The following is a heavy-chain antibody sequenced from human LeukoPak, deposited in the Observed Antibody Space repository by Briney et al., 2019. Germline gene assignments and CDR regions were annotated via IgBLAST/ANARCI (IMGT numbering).Heavy chain of an antibody. D-gene: IGHD3-10*01. CDR1: GFTFSSYA. J-gene: IGHJ4*02. Sequence: GGSLRLSYAASGFTFSSYAMSWVRQAPGKGLEWVSAIGGRDGSTYYADSVKGRFTISRDNSKNTLYVQMNSLRAEDTAVYYCAKGHYYGSGSLDYWGQGTLVTVSS. CDR2: IGGRDGST. V-gene: IGHV3-23*01. CDR3: AKGHYYGSGSLDY.